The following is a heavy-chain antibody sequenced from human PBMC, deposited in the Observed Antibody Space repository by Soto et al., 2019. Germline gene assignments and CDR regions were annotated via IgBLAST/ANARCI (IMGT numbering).Heavy chain of an antibody. V-gene: IGHV3-30-3*01. Sequence: GGSLRLSCAASGFTFSSYAMHWVRQAPGKGLEWVAVISYDGSNKYYADSVKGRFTISRDNSKNTLYLQMSSLRAEDTAVYYCARDALTYYYDSSGPLDYWGQGTLVTVSS. CDR2: ISYDGSNK. CDR3: ARDALTYYYDSSGPLDY. CDR1: GFTFSSYA. J-gene: IGHJ4*02. D-gene: IGHD3-22*01.